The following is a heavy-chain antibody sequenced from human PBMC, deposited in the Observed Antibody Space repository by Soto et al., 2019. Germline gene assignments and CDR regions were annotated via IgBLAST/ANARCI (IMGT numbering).Heavy chain of an antibody. CDR2: IYHSGST. Sequence: SETLSLTCAVSGGSISSGGYSWSWIRQPPGKGLEWVGYIYHSGSTYYNPSLKSRVTISVDRSKNQFSLKLSSVTAADTAVYYCARSASTVTTLDYWGQGTLVTVSS. D-gene: IGHD1-1*01. J-gene: IGHJ4*02. CDR3: ARSASTVTTLDY. CDR1: GGSISSGGYS. V-gene: IGHV4-30-2*01.